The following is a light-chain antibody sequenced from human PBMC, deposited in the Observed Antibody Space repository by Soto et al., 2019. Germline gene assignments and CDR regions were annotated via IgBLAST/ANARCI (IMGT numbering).Light chain of an antibody. CDR1: QSISGN. Sequence: EIVMTQSPATLSVSPGESATLSCRASQSISGNLAWYQQKPGLAPRLLIYHTSTRATGVPARFSGSGSGTEFSLTISSLQSEEFAVYYCKRYDNWPLTFGRGTKVDNK. V-gene: IGKV3-15*01. CDR2: HTS. J-gene: IGKJ4*01. CDR3: KRYDNWPLT.